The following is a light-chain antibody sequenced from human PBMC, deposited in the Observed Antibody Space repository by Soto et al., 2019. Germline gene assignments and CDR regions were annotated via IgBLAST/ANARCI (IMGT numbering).Light chain of an antibody. Sequence: DIQMTQSPSTLSGSIGDRVTITCRASQSIHIYLVWYQQKPGKAPKLLIYRASNLEDGVPSRFSGSGSGTDFTLTISSLQPDDMATYYCQQYHSYLSTFGQGTKVEIK. CDR1: QSIHIY. CDR2: RAS. J-gene: IGKJ2*01. V-gene: IGKV1-5*03. CDR3: QQYHSYLST.